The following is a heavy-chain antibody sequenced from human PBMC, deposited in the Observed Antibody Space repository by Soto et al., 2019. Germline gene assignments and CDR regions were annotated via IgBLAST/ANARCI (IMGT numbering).Heavy chain of an antibody. CDR3: ARGGALWDNVVVAAATYERGHIDY. V-gene: IGHV4-34*01. CDR1: GGSFSGYY. D-gene: IGHD2-2*01. Sequence: QVQLQQWGAGLLKPSETLSLTCAVYGGSFSGYYWSWIRQPPGKGLEWSGDINHSGSTNYNPSLKSRFTISVEASKNRSAMKLGSVTATDTAVYYCARGGALWDNVVVAAATYERGHIDYWGQRTLDTVSS. CDR2: INHSGST. J-gene: IGHJ4*02.